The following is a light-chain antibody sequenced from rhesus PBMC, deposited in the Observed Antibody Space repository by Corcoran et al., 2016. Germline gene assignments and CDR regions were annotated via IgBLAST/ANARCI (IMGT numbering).Light chain of an antibody. CDR1: QSLLHSNGNTY. V-gene: IGKV2-72*01. Sequence: DIVMTQTPLSLPITPGEPASISCTSSQSLLHSNGNTYLHWYLQKPGQSPQLLIYGGSHRASGGPDRFSGSGAGTDFTLKISKVEAEDVGVYYCVQAIAFPFTFGPGTKLDIK. CDR3: VQAIAFPFT. CDR2: GGS. J-gene: IGKJ3*01.